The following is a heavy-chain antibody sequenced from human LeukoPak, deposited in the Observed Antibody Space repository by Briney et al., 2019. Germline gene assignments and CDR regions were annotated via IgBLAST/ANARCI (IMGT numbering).Heavy chain of an antibody. CDR1: GYTLTELS. CDR2: FDPEDGET. D-gene: IGHD6-19*01. V-gene: IGHV1-24*01. CDR3: ARDYKKWLGFDY. Sequence: ASVKVSCKVSGYTLTELSMHWVRQAPGKGLEWMGGFDPEDGETIYAQKFQGRVTMTEDTSTDTAYMELSSLRSDDTAVYYCARDYKKWLGFDYWGQGTLVTVSS. J-gene: IGHJ4*02.